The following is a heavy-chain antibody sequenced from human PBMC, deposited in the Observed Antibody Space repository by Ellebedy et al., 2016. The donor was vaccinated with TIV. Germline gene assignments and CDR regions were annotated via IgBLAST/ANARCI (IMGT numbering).Heavy chain of an antibody. J-gene: IGHJ2*01. CDR1: GGSFSGYY. CDR2: INHSGST. D-gene: IGHD6-13*01. CDR3: ASGHTNSSSWYLFWYFDL. Sequence: MPSETLSLTCAVYGGSFSGYYWSWIRQPPGKGLEWIGEINHSGSTNYNPSLKSRVTISVDTSKNQFSLKLSSVTAADTAVYYCASGHTNSSSWYLFWYFDLWGRGTLVTVSS. V-gene: IGHV4-34*01.